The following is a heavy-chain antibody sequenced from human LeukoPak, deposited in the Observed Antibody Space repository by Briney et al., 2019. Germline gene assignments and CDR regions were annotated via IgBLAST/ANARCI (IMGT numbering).Heavy chain of an antibody. CDR3: AKDEVESRIGDIVVVVAATWFDP. CDR2: ISGSGGST. J-gene: IGHJ5*02. D-gene: IGHD2-15*01. Sequence: PGGSLRLSCAASGFTFSSYAMSWVRQAPGKGLYWVSAISGSGGSTYYADSVKSRFTISRDNSKNALYLQMNSLRAEDTAVYYCAKDEVESRIGDIVVVVAATWFDPWGQGTLVTVSS. V-gene: IGHV3-23*01. CDR1: GFTFSSYA.